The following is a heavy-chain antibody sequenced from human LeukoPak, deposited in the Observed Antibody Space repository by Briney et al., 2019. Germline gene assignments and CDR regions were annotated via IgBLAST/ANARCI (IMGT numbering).Heavy chain of an antibody. J-gene: IGHJ4*02. D-gene: IGHD2-8*01. CDR1: GYTFTNYG. Sequence: ASVKVSCKASGYTFTNYGISWVRQAPGQGLEWMGWISAYNGNTNYAQKLQGRVTMTTDTSTSTAYMELRSLRSDDTAVYYCARDPCANGVCYFDFWGREPWSPSPQ. V-gene: IGHV1-18*01. CDR3: ARDPCANGVCYFDF. CDR2: ISAYNGNT.